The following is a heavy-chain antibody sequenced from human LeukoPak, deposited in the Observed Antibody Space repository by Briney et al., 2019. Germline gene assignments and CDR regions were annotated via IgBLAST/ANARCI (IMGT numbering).Heavy chain of an antibody. V-gene: IGHV4-30-2*02. D-gene: IGHD5-12*01. Sequence: PSQTLSLTCAVSGGSISSGSYSWGWIQQPPGKGLEWIGYIYYTGNTNYNPFFRSRGTLAIDTSRNQFSLKLRSVTAADTAIYYCTKSPPGGDKWLFVESWGQGTLVTVSS. CDR3: TKSPPGGDKWLFVES. CDR1: GGSISSGSYS. CDR2: IYYTGNT. J-gene: IGHJ5*02.